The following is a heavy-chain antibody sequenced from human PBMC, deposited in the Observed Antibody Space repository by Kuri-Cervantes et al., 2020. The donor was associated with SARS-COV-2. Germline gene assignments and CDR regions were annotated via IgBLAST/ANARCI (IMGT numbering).Heavy chain of an antibody. CDR1: GGTFSSYA. V-gene: IGHV1-69*05. CDR3: ARGDRNYSSSWYGDAFDI. CDR2: IIPIFGTA. Sequence: SVKVSCKASGGTFSSYAISWVRQAPGQGLEWMGGIIPIFGTANYAQKSQGRVTITTDESTSTAYMELSSLRSEDTAVYYCARGDRNYSSSWYGDAFDIWGQGTMVTVSS. D-gene: IGHD6-13*01. J-gene: IGHJ3*02.